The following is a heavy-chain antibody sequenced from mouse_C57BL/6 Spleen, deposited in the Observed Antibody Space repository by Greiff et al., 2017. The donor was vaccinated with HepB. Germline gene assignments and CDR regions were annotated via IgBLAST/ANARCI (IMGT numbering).Heavy chain of an antibody. CDR1: GYSITSGYY. V-gene: IGHV3-6*01. Sequence: EVQLQQSGPGLVKPSQSLSLTCSVTGYSITSGYYWNWIRQFPGNKLEWMGYISYDGSNNYNPSLKNRISITRDTSKNQFFLKLNSVTTEDTATYYCARVGNYYGSSYPYYFDYWGQSTTLTVSS. CDR3: ARVGNYYGSSYPYYFDY. CDR2: ISYDGSN. J-gene: IGHJ2*01. D-gene: IGHD1-1*01.